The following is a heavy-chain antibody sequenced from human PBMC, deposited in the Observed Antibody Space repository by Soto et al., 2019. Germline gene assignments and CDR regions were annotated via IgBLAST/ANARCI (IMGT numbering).Heavy chain of an antibody. J-gene: IGHJ6*02. CDR3: ARGALRGVITYYYYGMDV. Sequence: QVQLVQSGAEVKKPGSSVKVSCKASGGTFSSYTISWVRQAPGQGLEWMGRIIPILGIANYAQKFQGRVPSTADKSTSTAYMELGSLRSEDTAVYYCARGALRGVITYYYYGMDVWGQGTTVTVSS. CDR1: GGTFSSYT. D-gene: IGHD3-10*01. V-gene: IGHV1-69*02. CDR2: IIPILGIA.